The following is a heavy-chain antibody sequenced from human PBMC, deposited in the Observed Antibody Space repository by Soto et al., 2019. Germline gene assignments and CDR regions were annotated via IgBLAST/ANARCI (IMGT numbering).Heavy chain of an antibody. J-gene: IGHJ4*02. CDR3: AREGDSSGYYGIPEY. Sequence: SETLSLTCAVYGGSFSGYYCSWIRQPPGKGLEWIGEINHNGSTNYNPSLKSRVTISVDTSKNQFSLKLSSVTAADTAVYYCAREGDSSGYYGIPEYWGQGTLVTVSS. CDR1: GGSFSGYY. D-gene: IGHD3-22*01. V-gene: IGHV4-34*01. CDR2: INHNGST.